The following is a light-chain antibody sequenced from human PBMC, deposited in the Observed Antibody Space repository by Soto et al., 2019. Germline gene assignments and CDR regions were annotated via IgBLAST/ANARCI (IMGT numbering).Light chain of an antibody. CDR1: QGVYSNY. CDR2: GAS. V-gene: IGKV3-20*01. Sequence: EIVLTQSPGTLSLSPGDTATLSCRASQGVYSNYLAWYQHKPGQPPRLLISGASSRATGIPDRFSGSGSETDFTLTISRLEPEDFAVYYCQQYGASRYTFGQGTKL. CDR3: QQYGASRYT. J-gene: IGKJ2*01.